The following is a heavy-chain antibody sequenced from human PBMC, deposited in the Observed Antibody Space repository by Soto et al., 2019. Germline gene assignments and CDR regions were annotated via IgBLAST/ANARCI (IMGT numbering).Heavy chain of an antibody. D-gene: IGHD1-26*01. CDR2: ISSGSAFI. V-gene: IGHV3-21*01. CDR3: TRDQGGSYDSGFDP. J-gene: IGHJ5*02. Sequence: EVQVVESGGGLVKPGGSLRLSCNFSFSMYSMDWVRQAPGKGLGWVASISSGSAFIKYADSVKGRFTISRDNAKNSVSLQMDSLRVEDTAMYYCTRDQGGSYDSGFDPWGRGTLVTVSS. CDR1: SFSMYS.